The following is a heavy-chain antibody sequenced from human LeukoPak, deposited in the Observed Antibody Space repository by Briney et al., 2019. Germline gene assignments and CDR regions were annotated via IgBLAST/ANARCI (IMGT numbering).Heavy chain of an antibody. D-gene: IGHD3-9*01. CDR1: GFTFSSYA. CDR2: ISSNGGST. J-gene: IGHJ6*03. Sequence: GGSLRLSCAASGFTFSSYAMHWVRQAPGKGLEYVSAISSNGGSTYYANSVKGRFTISRDNSKNTLYLQMGSLRSEDTAVYYCARDSDILTGYWGSNYYYMDVWGTGTTVTISS. V-gene: IGHV3-64*01. CDR3: ARDSDILTGYWGSNYYYMDV.